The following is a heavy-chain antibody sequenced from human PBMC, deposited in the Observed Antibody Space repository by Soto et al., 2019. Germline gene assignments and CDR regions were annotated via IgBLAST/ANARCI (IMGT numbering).Heavy chain of an antibody. Sequence: EVQLLESGGGLVQPGGSLRLSCAASGFTFSDYAMNWVRQAPGKGLEWVSFIAGSSGGSTYYADSVKGRFTISRDNSKNTLYLQMNSLRAEDTAVYYCAKDHDILTGGFDYWGQGTLVTVSS. CDR1: GFTFSDYA. D-gene: IGHD3-9*01. CDR3: AKDHDILTGGFDY. J-gene: IGHJ4*02. V-gene: IGHV3-23*01. CDR2: IAGSSGGST.